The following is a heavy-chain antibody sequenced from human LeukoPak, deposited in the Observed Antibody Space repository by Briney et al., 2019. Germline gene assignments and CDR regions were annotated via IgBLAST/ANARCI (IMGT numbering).Heavy chain of an antibody. CDR1: GGSISSYY. CDR3: ARGPDYYDSSGYYGDAFDI. V-gene: IGHV4-59*01. D-gene: IGHD3-22*01. Sequence: PSETLSLTCTVSGGSISSYYWSWIRQPPGKGLEWIGYIYYSGSTNYNPSLKSRVTISVDTSKNQFSLKLSSMTAADTAVYYCARGPDYYDSSGYYGDAFDIWGQGTMVTVSS. J-gene: IGHJ3*02. CDR2: IYYSGST.